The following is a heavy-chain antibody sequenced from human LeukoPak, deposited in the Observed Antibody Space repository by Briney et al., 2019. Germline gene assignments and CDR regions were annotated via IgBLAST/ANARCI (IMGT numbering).Heavy chain of an antibody. CDR2: ISYNGRTQ. V-gene: IGHV3-30*04. CDR3: ARDGPGLGTNAFDV. Sequence: GGSLRLSFVASGFTFSTYAVHWVRQAPGKGLEWVAVISYNGRTQYYADSLKGRFTISRDNSKNTLYLQMNSLTTEDTAVYYCARDGPGLGTNAFDVWGQGTMVSVSS. J-gene: IGHJ3*01. D-gene: IGHD7-27*01. CDR1: GFTFSTYA.